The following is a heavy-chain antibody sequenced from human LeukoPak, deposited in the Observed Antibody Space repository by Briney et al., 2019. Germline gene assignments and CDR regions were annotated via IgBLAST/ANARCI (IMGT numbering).Heavy chain of an antibody. J-gene: IGHJ4*02. Sequence: PRGSLRLSCAASGFTFSSYSMNWVRQAPGKGLEWVSSISSSSSYIYYADSVKGRFTISRDNAKNSLYLQMNSLRAEDTAVYYCARDVAGTTLGGHDYWGQGTLVTVSS. CDR3: ARDVAGTTLGGHDY. D-gene: IGHD1-7*01. CDR2: ISSSSSYI. CDR1: GFTFSSYS. V-gene: IGHV3-21*01.